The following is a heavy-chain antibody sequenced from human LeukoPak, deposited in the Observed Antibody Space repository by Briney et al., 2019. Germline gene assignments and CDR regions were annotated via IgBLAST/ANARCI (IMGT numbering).Heavy chain of an antibody. Sequence: PGGSLRLSCAASGFTFSSYSMNWVRQAPGKGLEWVSYISSSSSTIYYADSVKGRFTISRDNAKNTLYLQMNSLRAEDTAVYYCAKDMSGYYTKKLEYYFDYWGQGTLVTVSS. V-gene: IGHV3-48*01. CDR1: GFTFSSYS. J-gene: IGHJ4*02. D-gene: IGHD3-3*01. CDR2: ISSSSSTI. CDR3: AKDMSGYYTKKLEYYFDY.